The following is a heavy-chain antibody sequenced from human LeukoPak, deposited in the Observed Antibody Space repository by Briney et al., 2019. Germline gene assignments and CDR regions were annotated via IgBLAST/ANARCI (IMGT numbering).Heavy chain of an antibody. CDR3: ARTWYSSGWFDY. J-gene: IGHJ4*02. Sequence: PSETLSLTCTVSGGSISSSRYYWGWIRQPPGKGLEWIGSIYYSGSTYYNPSLKSRVTISVDTSKNQFSLKLSSVTAADTAVYYCARTWYSSGWFDYWGQGTLVTVSS. V-gene: IGHV4-39*01. CDR2: IYYSGST. CDR1: GGSISSSRYY. D-gene: IGHD6-19*01.